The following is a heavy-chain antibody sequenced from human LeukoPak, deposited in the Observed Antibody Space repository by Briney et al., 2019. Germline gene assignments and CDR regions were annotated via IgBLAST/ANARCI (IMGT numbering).Heavy chain of an antibody. CDR3: GRYRSAGTEGIGIDY. CDR2: MYYSGST. CDR1: GDSISRYY. V-gene: IGHV4-59*01. Sequence: SETLSLTCTVSGDSISRYYWSWVRHPPAKGLEWMGYMYYSGSTNYNPSLKSRVTISVDTSKNQFSLKLTSVTAAYTAVYHCGRYRSAGTEGIGIDYWGQGSLVTVSS. D-gene: IGHD1-7*01. J-gene: IGHJ4*02.